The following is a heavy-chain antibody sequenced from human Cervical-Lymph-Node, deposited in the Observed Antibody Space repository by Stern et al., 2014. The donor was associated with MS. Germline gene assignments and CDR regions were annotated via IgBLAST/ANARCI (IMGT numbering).Heavy chain of an antibody. CDR3: RAGADAFDV. CDR2: IGTKLGNS. CDR1: GYTFTNYA. Sequence: QVQLGQSGAEVKKPGASLKVSCKASGYTFTNYAISWVRQVPGQGLEWMGWIGTKLGNSNSAQSFQDRVTLATDTSTNTVYMELRSLRSDDTAMYYCRAGADAFDVWGQGTMVTVSS. D-gene: IGHD6-13*01. J-gene: IGHJ3*01. V-gene: IGHV1-18*01.